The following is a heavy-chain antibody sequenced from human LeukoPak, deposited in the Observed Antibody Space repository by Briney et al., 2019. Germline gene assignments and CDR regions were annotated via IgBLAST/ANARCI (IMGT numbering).Heavy chain of an antibody. CDR2: ISYDGSNK. V-gene: IGHV3-30-3*01. CDR1: GFTFSSYA. CDR3: AREKYSYDLSWYFDY. D-gene: IGHD5-18*01. Sequence: GRSLRLSCAASGFTFSSYAMHWVRQAPGKGLEWVAVISYDGSNKYYADSVKGRFTISRDNSKNTLYLQMNSLRAEDTAVYYCAREKYSYDLSWYFDYWGQEPWSPSPQ. J-gene: IGHJ4*01.